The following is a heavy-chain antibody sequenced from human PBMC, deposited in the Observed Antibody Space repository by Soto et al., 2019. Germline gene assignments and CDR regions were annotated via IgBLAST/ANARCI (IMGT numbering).Heavy chain of an antibody. Sequence: EVQLLESGGGLVQPGGSLRLSCAASGFTFSNYAVTWVRQAPEKGLEWVSTISGSGGSTSYADSVKGRFTISRDNSKNTLYLQMNSLRAEDTAVYYCAKDQGSSWYEIDYWGQGTLVTVSS. CDR3: AKDQGSSWYEIDY. CDR1: GFTFSNYA. CDR2: ISGSGGST. J-gene: IGHJ4*02. D-gene: IGHD6-13*01. V-gene: IGHV3-23*01.